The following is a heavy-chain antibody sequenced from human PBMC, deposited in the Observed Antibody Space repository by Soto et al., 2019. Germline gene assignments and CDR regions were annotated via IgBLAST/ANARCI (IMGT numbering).Heavy chain of an antibody. CDR2: ISSSSSYI. D-gene: IGHD6-6*01. J-gene: IGHJ5*02. CDR1: GFTFSSYS. CDR3: ARDSKQLVNWFDP. V-gene: IGHV3-21*01. Sequence: GESLKISCAASGFTFSSYSMNWVRQAPGKGLEWVSSISSSSSYIYYADSVKGRFTISRDNAKNSLYLQMNSLRAEDTAVYYCARDSKQLVNWFDPWGQGTLVTVSS.